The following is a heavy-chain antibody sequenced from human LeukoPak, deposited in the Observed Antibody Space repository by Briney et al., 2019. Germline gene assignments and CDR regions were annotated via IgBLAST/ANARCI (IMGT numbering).Heavy chain of an antibody. J-gene: IGHJ3*02. CDR2: INPNSGGT. Sequence: ASVKVSCKASGYTFTGYYMHWVRQAPGQGLEWMGWINPNSGGTNYAQKFQGRVTMTRDTSISTAYMELSRQRSDDTAVYYCARALYDYEDAFDIWGQGTMVTVSS. V-gene: IGHV1-2*02. CDR1: GYTFTGYY. CDR3: ARALYDYEDAFDI. D-gene: IGHD4-17*01.